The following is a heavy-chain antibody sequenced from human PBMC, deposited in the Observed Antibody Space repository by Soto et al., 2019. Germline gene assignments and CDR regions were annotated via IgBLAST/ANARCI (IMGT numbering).Heavy chain of an antibody. J-gene: IGHJ4*02. CDR2: IIPILGIA. V-gene: IGHV1-69*02. Sequence: QVQLVQSGAEVKKPGSSVKVSCKASGGTFSSYTISWVRQAPGQGLEWMGRIIPILGIANYAQKFQGRVTITADKSTSTAYMELSSLRSEDTAVYYCARALTPGFYGDYVDPNFDYWGQGTLVTVSS. CDR1: GGTFSSYT. D-gene: IGHD4-17*01. CDR3: ARALTPGFYGDYVDPNFDY.